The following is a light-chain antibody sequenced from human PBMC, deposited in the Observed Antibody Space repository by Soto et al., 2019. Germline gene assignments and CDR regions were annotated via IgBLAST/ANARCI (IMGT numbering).Light chain of an antibody. CDR1: QNINRW. CDR3: HQYHSSST. J-gene: IGKJ4*01. CDR2: KAS. V-gene: IGKV1-5*03. Sequence: DIQMTQSPSTLSASVGDRVTITCRASQNINRWLAWYQQKPGKAPKLLIYKASNLENGVPSRFRGSGSETEFTLTISSLKPDDFATYYCHQYHSSSTFGGGTTVDIK.